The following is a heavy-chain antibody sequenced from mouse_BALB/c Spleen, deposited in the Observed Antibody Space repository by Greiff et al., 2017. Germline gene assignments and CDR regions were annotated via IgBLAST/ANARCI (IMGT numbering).Heavy chain of an antibody. CDR2: IYPGDGDT. D-gene: IGHD1-1*01. CDR1: GYAFSSYW. Sequence: VQLQESGAELVRPGSSVKISCKASGYAFSSYWMNWVKQRPGQGLEWIGQIYPGDGDTNYNGKFKGKATLTADKSSSTAYMQLSSLTSEDSAVYFCARYYGSSPWFAYWGQGTLVTVSA. J-gene: IGHJ3*01. V-gene: IGHV1-80*01. CDR3: ARYYGSSPWFAY.